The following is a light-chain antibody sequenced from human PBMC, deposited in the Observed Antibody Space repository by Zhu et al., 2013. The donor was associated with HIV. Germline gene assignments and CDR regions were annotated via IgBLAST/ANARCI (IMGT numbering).Light chain of an antibody. Sequence: QSVLTQPPSVSGAPGQRVTISCTGSSSNIGAGYDVHWYQQLPGTAPKLLIYGNSNRPSGVPDRFSGSKSGTSASLAITGLQTEDEADYYCSSYTSTITLVVFGGGTKLTVL. CDR1: SSNIGAGYD. J-gene: IGLJ3*02. CDR3: SSYTSTITLVV. V-gene: IGLV1-40*01. CDR2: GNS.